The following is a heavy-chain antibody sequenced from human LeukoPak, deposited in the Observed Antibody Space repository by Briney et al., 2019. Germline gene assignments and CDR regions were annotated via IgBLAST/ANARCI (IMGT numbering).Heavy chain of an antibody. V-gene: IGHV4-39*01. D-gene: IGHD6-13*01. CDR1: GGSISGSSYY. CDR3: ARQQLVPYDAFDI. CDR2: IYYSGST. Sequence: PSETLSLTCTVSGGSISGSSYYWGWIRQPPGKGLEWIGSIYYSGSTYYNPSLKSRVTISVDTSKNQFSLKLSSVTAADTAVYYCARQQLVPYDAFDIWGQGTMVTVSS. J-gene: IGHJ3*02.